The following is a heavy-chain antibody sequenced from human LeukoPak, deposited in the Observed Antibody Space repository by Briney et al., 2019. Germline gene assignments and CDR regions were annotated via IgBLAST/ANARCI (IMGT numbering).Heavy chain of an antibody. Sequence: PGGSLRLSCAAPKFTFSHYGMHWVRQAPGKGLQWVAVIWSDGSNQYYADSVKGRFTISRDNSNNMVYLQMNSLRADDTGVYYCAKDAQRGFDYSNSLEYWGQGALVTVSS. CDR3: AKDAQRGFDYSNSLEY. D-gene: IGHD4-11*01. J-gene: IGHJ4*02. V-gene: IGHV3-33*06. CDR2: IWSDGSNQ. CDR1: KFTFSHYG.